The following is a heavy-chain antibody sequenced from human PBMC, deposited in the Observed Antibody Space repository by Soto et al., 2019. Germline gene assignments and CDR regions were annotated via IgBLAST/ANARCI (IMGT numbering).Heavy chain of an antibody. D-gene: IGHD6-19*01. CDR1: GFTFSSYA. J-gene: IGHJ4*02. CDR2: VSHDGRNT. CDR3: AKGGRQWLVTSDFNY. Sequence: GGSLRLSCAASGFTFSSYAMSWVRQAPGEGLEWVAVVSHDGRNTHYAESVKGRFTISRDSSKNTVSLEMTSLRAEDTAVYYCAKGGRQWLVTSDFNYWGQGALVTVSS. V-gene: IGHV3-30*18.